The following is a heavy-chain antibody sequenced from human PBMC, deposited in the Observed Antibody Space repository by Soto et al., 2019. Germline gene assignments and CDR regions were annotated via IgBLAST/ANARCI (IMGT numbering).Heavy chain of an antibody. CDR3: ARGRFTVVRGGANFDD. D-gene: IGHD3-10*01. CDR1: GYTFTGYY. J-gene: IGHJ4*02. V-gene: IGHV1-2*04. Sequence: QVQLVQSGAEVKKPGASVKVSCKASGYTFTGYYMHWVRQAPGQGLVWMGWINPNSGGTNYAQKFQGWVTMTRDTSISTAYMELSRLRSDDTAVYYCARGRFTVVRGGANFDDWGQGTLVTVSS. CDR2: INPNSGGT.